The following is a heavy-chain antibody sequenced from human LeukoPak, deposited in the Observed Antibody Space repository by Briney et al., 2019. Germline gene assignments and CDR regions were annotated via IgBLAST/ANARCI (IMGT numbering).Heavy chain of an antibody. CDR3: AKDQSLVLLWFGELSGFDY. J-gene: IGHJ4*02. D-gene: IGHD3-10*01. CDR1: GFTFSSYA. CDR2: ICGSGGST. Sequence: GGSLRLSCAASGFTFSSYAMSSGRQAPGKGREWVSPICGSGGSTYYADSVKGRVTISRDNSKNTLYLQMISLRAEDTAVYYCAKDQSLVLLWFGELSGFDYWGQGTLVTVSS. V-gene: IGHV3-23*01.